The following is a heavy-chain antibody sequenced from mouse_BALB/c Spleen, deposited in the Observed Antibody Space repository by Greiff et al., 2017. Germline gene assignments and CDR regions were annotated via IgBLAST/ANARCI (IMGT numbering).Heavy chain of an antibody. D-gene: IGHD1-1*01. CDR1: GFTFSNYW. Sequence: EVKLEESGGGLVQPGGSMKLSCVASGFTFSNYWMNWVRQSPEKGLEWVAEIRLKSNNYATHYAESVKGRFTISRDDSKSSVYLQMNNLRAEDTGIYYCTSYYYGSSYLYAMDYWGQGTSVTVSS. J-gene: IGHJ4*01. V-gene: IGHV6-6*02. CDR3: TSYYYGSSYLYAMDY. CDR2: IRLKSNNYAT.